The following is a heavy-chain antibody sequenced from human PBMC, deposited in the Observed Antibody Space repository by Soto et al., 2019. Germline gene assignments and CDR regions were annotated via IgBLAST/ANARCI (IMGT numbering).Heavy chain of an antibody. V-gene: IGHV3-23*01. J-gene: IGHJ4*02. CDR3: AKDPFSVPYSSSSGLLSKFGY. CDR1: GFTFSSYA. D-gene: IGHD6-6*01. Sequence: GGSLRLSCAASGFTFSSYAMSWVRQAPGKGLEWVSAISGSGGSTYYADSVKGRFTISRDNSKNTLYLQMNSLRAEDTAVYYCAKDPFSVPYSSSSGLLSKFGYWGQGTLVTVSS. CDR2: ISGSGGST.